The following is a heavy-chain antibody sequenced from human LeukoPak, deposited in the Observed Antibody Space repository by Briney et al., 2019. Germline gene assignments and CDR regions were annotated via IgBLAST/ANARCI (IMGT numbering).Heavy chain of an antibody. Sequence: KPSETLSLTCAVYGGSFSGYYWSWIRQPPGKGLEWIGEINHSGSTNYKPSLKSRVTISVDTSKNQFSLKLSSVTAADTAVYYCARVFDYSRGYYYYYYMDVWDKGTTVTVSS. V-gene: IGHV4-34*01. CDR1: GGSFSGYY. CDR2: INHSGST. CDR3: ARVFDYSRGYYYYYYMDV. J-gene: IGHJ6*03. D-gene: IGHD4-11*01.